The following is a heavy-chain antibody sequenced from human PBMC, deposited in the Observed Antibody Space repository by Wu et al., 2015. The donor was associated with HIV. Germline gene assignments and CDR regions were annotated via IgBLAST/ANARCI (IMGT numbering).Heavy chain of an antibody. CDR3: ASIGRVAAAGQKIEYFQH. J-gene: IGHJ1*01. CDR2: IIPIFGTA. CDR1: GGTFSSYA. D-gene: IGHD6-13*01. Sequence: QVQLVQSGAEVKKPGSSVKVSCKASGGTFSSYAISWVRQAPGQGLEWMGGIIPIFGTANYAQKFQGRVTITADESTSTAYMELSSLRSEDTAVYYCASIGRVAAAGQKIEYFQHVGPGATLVHRLL. V-gene: IGHV1-69*12.